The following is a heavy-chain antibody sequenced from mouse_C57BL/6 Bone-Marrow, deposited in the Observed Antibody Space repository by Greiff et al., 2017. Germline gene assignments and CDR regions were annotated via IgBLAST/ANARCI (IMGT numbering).Heavy chain of an antibody. CDR1: GYTFTSYW. J-gene: IGHJ4*01. D-gene: IGHD1-1*01. CDR3: ARSWVVGAMDY. V-gene: IGHV1-64*01. CDR2: IHPNSGST. Sequence: QVQLQQPGAELVKPGASVKLSCKASGYTFTSYWMHWVKQRPGQGLEWIGMIHPNSGSTNYNEKFKSKATLTVDKSSSTAYMQLSSLTSEDSAFYYCARSWVVGAMDYWGQGTSVTVSS.